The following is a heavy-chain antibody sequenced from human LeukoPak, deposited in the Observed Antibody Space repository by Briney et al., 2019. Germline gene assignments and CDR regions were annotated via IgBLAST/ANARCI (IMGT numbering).Heavy chain of an antibody. D-gene: IGHD3-22*01. J-gene: IGHJ4*02. CDR2: IYPGDSDI. Sequence: GESLKISCKGSGYRFSDYWIDWVRQMPGKGLEWMGIIYPGDSDIRYSPSFQGQVTFSADKSISTAYLQWSSLKASDTAMYYCAKYYYDRSVGPFDYWGQGTLVTVSS. V-gene: IGHV5-51*01. CDR1: GYRFSDYW. CDR3: AKYYYDRSVGPFDY.